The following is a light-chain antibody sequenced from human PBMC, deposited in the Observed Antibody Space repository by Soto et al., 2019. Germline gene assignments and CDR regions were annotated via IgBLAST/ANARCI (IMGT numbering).Light chain of an antibody. V-gene: IGLV1-47*01. CDR1: SSNIGSNY. CDR3: AAWDASLSGVV. J-gene: IGLJ2*01. CDR2: RNN. Sequence: QSVLTQPPSASGTPGQRVTISCSGSSSNIGSNYVYWYQQLPGTAPKLLIYRNNQRPSGVPDRFSGSKSGTSASLAISGLRSEDEADDYCAAWDASLSGVVFGGGTKLTVL.